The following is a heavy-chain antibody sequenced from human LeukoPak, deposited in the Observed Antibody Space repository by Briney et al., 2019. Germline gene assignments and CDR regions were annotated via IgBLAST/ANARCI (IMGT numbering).Heavy chain of an antibody. J-gene: IGHJ4*02. V-gene: IGHV3-23*01. CDR3: ASILLWFVYDY. D-gene: IGHD3-10*01. CDR2: IFPSGGEI. CDR1: GFTFSTFA. Sequence: GGSLRLSCAASGFTFSTFAMIWVRQPPGKGLEWVSSIFPSGGEIHYADSVKGRFTISRDNSKNTLYLQMNSLRAEDTAVYYCASILLWFVYDYWGQGTLVTVSS.